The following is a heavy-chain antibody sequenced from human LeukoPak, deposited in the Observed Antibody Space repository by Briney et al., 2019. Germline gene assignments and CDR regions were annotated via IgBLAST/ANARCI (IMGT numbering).Heavy chain of an antibody. V-gene: IGHV3-20*04. CDR3: ARVPHPTVVPAAMRDYYYYYYMDV. J-gene: IGHJ6*03. CDR1: GFAFDDYG. CDR2: INWNGGST. Sequence: GGSLRLSCAASGFAFDDYGMSWVRQAPGKGLEWVSGINWNGGSTVYADSVKGRFTISRDNAKNSLYLQMNSLRAEDTALYYCARVPHPTVVPAAMRDYYYYYYMDVWGKGTTVTVSS. D-gene: IGHD2-2*01.